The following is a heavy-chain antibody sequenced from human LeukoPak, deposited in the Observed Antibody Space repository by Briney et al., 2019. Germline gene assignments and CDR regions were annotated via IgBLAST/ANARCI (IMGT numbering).Heavy chain of an antibody. V-gene: IGHV1-69*04. CDR1: GGTFSSYA. CDR2: IIPILGIA. D-gene: IGHD5-18*01. J-gene: IGHJ2*01. CDR3: ARPAPETPRRGYSYARTNWYFDL. Sequence: GASVKVSCKASGGTFSSYAISWVRQAPGQGLEWMGRIIPILGIANYAQKFQGRVTITADKSTSTAYMELSSLRSEDTAVYYCARPAPETPRRGYSYARTNWYFDLWGRGTLVTVSS.